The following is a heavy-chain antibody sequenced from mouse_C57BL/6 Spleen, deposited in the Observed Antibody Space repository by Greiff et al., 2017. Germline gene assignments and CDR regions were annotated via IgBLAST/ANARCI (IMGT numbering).Heavy chain of an antibody. V-gene: IGHV1-69*01. CDR2: IDPSDSYT. CDR3: ARGEGIYSNYFDY. J-gene: IGHJ2*01. CDR1: GYTFTSYW. Sequence: VQLQQPGAELVMPGASVKLSCKASGYTFTSYWMHWVKQRPGQGLEWIGEIDPSDSYTNYNQKFKGKSTLTVDKSSSTAYMQLSSLTSEYSAVYYCARGEGIYSNYFDYWGQGTTLTVSS. D-gene: IGHD2-5*01.